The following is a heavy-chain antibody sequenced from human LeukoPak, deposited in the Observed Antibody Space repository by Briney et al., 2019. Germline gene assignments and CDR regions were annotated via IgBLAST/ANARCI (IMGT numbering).Heavy chain of an antibody. D-gene: IGHD1-26*01. V-gene: IGHV3-30*03. CDR3: ARDPGWELRHNWFDP. CDR1: GFTFSSYG. J-gene: IGHJ5*02. CDR2: ISYDGSKK. Sequence: GSLRLSCAASGFTFSSYGMHWVRQAPGKGLEWVAVISYDGSKKYYADSVKGRFTISRDNSKNTLYLQMSSLRAEDTAVYYCARDPGWELRHNWFDPWGQGTLVTVSS.